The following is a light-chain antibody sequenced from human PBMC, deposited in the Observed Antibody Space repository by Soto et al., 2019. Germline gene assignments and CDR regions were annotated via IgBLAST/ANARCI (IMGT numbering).Light chain of an antibody. CDR1: QSVSVN. CDR2: AAS. J-gene: IGKJ5*01. Sequence: EIVLTQSPGTLSLSPGERATLSCRASQSVSVNSLAWYQQKGGQAPRLLIYAASTRATGVPDRFSGSGSGTEFTLTISSLQSEDFAVYYCQQYNNWPPITFGQGTRLEIK. CDR3: QQYNNWPPIT. V-gene: IGKV3-15*01.